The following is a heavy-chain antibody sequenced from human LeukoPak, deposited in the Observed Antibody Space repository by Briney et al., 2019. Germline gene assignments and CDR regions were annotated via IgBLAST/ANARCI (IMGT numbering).Heavy chain of an antibody. J-gene: IGHJ4*02. D-gene: IGHD6-13*01. CDR3: ARYSSSWYPLGF. V-gene: IGHV4-38-2*01. Sequence: KSSETLSLTCGVSGFSISSGYHWGWIRQPPGKGLEWIGSIYHTGSTYYNPSLKSRVTISVDTSKNQFSLRLSSVTAADRAVYYCARYSSSWYPLGFCGQGTLVTVSS. CDR2: IYHTGST. CDR1: GFSISSGYH.